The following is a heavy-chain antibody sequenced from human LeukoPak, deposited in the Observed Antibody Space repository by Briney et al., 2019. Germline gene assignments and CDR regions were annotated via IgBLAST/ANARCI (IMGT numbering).Heavy chain of an antibody. D-gene: IGHD2/OR15-2a*01. CDR2: TNWNGGRT. Sequence: GRSLTLSCPASGLTFDDYCMSWVRQRAGKVLEWVSGTNWNGGRTGYADSVKGRFTISRDNAKNSLYLQMNSLRAEDTALYYCARDRFLRRPEPADYWGQGTLVTVSS. CDR1: GLTFDDYC. V-gene: IGHV3-20*04. CDR3: ARDRFLRRPEPADY. J-gene: IGHJ4*02.